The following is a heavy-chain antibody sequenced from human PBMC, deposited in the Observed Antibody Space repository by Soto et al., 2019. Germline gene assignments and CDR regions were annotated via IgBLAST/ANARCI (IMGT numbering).Heavy chain of an antibody. CDR2: IWYDGSKT. Sequence: GGSLRLSCAASGMTFNRSGMHWVRQAPGKGLEWVAVIWYDGSKTAYSDSVKGRFTISRDNAKNTLYLQMNSVRDEDTAIYYCARDRSAGDYFYYGMDVWGQGTTVTVSS. V-gene: IGHV3-33*01. J-gene: IGHJ6*02. D-gene: IGHD1-1*01. CDR3: ARDRSAGDYFYYGMDV. CDR1: GMTFNRSG.